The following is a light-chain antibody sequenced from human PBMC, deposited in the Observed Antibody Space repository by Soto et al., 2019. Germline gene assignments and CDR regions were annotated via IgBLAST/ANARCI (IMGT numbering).Light chain of an antibody. J-gene: IGKJ5*01. V-gene: IGKV3-11*01. CDR1: QSVSSY. CDR2: DAS. CDR3: QQRSNWPPMIT. Sequence: EIVLTQSPATLSLSPGERATLSCRASQSVSSYLAWYKQKPGQAPRLLIYDASNRATGIPARFSGSGSGTDFTLTISSLEPEDFAVYYCQQRSNWPPMITFGQGTRRDIK.